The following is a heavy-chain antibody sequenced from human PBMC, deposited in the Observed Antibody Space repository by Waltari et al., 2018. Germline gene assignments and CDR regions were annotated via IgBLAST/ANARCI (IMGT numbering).Heavy chain of an antibody. V-gene: IGHV4-4*07. J-gene: IGHJ6*03. CDR3: ARVRCSSTSCYDYYYYYMDV. Sequence: QVQLQESGPGLVKPSETLSLTCTVSGGSISSYYWSWIRQPAGKGLEWIGRNSTRGSTNYNPSLKSRVTMSVDTSKNQFSLKLSSVTAADTAVYYCARVRCSSTSCYDYYYYYMDVWGKGTTVTISS. CDR1: GGSISSYY. D-gene: IGHD2-2*01. CDR2: NSTRGST.